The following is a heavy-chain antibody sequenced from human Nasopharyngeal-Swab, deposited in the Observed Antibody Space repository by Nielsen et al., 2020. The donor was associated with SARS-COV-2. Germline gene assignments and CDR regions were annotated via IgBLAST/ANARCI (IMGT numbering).Heavy chain of an antibody. D-gene: IGHD2-15*01. V-gene: IGHV1-24*01. J-gene: IGHJ5*02. Sequence: WVRQAPGQGLEWMGGFDPEDGETIYAQKFQGRVTMTEDTSTDTAYMELSSLRSEDTAVYYCATGPVVAATEWFDPWGQGTLVPSPQ. CDR2: FDPEDGET. CDR3: ATGPVVAATEWFDP.